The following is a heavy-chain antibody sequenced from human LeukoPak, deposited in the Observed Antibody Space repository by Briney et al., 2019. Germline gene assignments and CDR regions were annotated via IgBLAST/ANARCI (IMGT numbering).Heavy chain of an antibody. J-gene: IGHJ4*02. Sequence: SETLSLTCTVSGYSISSGYYWGWIRQPPGKGLEWIGSIYYSGSTYYNPSLKSRVTISVDTSKNQFSLKLSSVTAADTAVYYCTRGGSADPFEHWGQGTLVTVSS. V-gene: IGHV4-38-2*02. CDR3: TRGGSADPFEH. D-gene: IGHD1-26*01. CDR1: GYSISSGYY. CDR2: IYYSGST.